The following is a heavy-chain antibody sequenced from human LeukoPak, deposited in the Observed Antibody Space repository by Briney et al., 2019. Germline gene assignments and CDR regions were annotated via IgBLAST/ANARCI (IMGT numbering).Heavy chain of an antibody. CDR3: ARDSGGATNY. CDR2: MNPNSGAT. V-gene: IGHV1-8*01. CDR1: GYTFTSYD. Sequence: ALVKVSCKASGYTFTSYDFNWLRQATGQGPEWMGWMNPNSGATGYAQKFQGRVTITADESTSTAYMELSSLRSEDTAVYYCARDSGGATNYWGQGTLVTVSS. J-gene: IGHJ4*02. D-gene: IGHD1-26*01.